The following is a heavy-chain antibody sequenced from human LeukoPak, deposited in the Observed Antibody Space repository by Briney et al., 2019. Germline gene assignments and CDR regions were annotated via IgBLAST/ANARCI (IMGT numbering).Heavy chain of an antibody. CDR2: IYYSGST. Sequence: PSQTLSLTCTVSGGSISSGDYYWSWIRQPPGKGLEWIGYIYYSGSTYYNPSLKSRVTISVDTSKNQFSLKLSSVTAADTAVYYCARAYRLAARPPRDYMDVWGKGTTVTVSS. V-gene: IGHV4-30-4*08. D-gene: IGHD6-6*01. CDR3: ARAYRLAARPPRDYMDV. J-gene: IGHJ6*03. CDR1: GGSISSGDYY.